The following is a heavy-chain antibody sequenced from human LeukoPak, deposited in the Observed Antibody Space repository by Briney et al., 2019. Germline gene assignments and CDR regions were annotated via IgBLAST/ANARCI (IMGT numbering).Heavy chain of an antibody. CDR1: GVTVSSNY. V-gene: IGHV3-66*01. Sequence: GGSLSLSCAAYGVTVSSNYMSWVRQAPGKGLEWVSVIYSGGSTYYADSVKGRFTISRDNSKNTLYLQMNSLRAEDTAVYYCARVGGSGNNYYYGMDVWGQETTVTVSS. CDR2: IYSGGST. CDR3: ARVGGSGNNYYYGMDV. D-gene: IGHD3-10*01. J-gene: IGHJ6*02.